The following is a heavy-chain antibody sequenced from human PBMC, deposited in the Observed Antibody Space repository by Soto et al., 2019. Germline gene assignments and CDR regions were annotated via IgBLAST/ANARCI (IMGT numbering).Heavy chain of an antibody. Sequence: EVQLVESGGDLVRPGGSLRLSCAASGFTFSGHWMHWVRQVPGKGLEWVSRVNTDGGTSAYADSVKCRFTISRENAKNTLYRHMSGLRAEDAAVYYCAREAGYCSRTSCYRRSFDTWGQGTTVSVSS. CDR1: GFTFSGHW. D-gene: IGHD2-2*01. V-gene: IGHV3-74*03. J-gene: IGHJ3*02. CDR3: AREAGYCSRTSCYRRSFDT. CDR2: VNTDGGTS.